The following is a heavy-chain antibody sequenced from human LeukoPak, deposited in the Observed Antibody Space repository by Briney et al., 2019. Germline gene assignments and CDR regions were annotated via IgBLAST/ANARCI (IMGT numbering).Heavy chain of an antibody. D-gene: IGHD1-7*01. CDR2: ISSSSSYI. Sequence: GGSLRLSCAASGFTFSSYSMNWVRQAPGKGLEWVSAISSSSSYIYYADSVKGRFTISRDNAKNSLYLQMNSLRAEDTALYYCAKDISGSTAYWGQGTLVTVSS. CDR3: AKDISGSTAY. CDR1: GFTFSSYS. J-gene: IGHJ4*02. V-gene: IGHV3-21*04.